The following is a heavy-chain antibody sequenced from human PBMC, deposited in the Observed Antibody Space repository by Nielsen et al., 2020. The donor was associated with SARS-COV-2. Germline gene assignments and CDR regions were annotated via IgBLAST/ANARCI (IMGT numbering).Heavy chain of an antibody. V-gene: IGHV2-70*16. CDR3: ARIRGIAAAGFDY. Sequence: TLSLTCTVSGGSISSYYWSWIRQPPGKALEWLARIDWDDDKFYSTSLKTRLTISKDTSKNQVVLTMTNMDPVDTATYYCARIRGIAAAGFDYWGQGTLVTVSS. CDR1: GGSISSYYW. J-gene: IGHJ4*02. CDR2: IDWDDDK. D-gene: IGHD6-13*01.